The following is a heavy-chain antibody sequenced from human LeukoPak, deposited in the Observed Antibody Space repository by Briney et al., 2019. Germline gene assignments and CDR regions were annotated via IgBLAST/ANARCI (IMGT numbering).Heavy chain of an antibody. J-gene: IGHJ4*02. CDR1: GDTISGYS. CDR3: AKDNNGYGDYNFFDY. V-gene: IGHV3-21*01. CDR2: ISSSSSYI. Sequence: GGSLGLSCAASGDTISGYSMNWIRQAPGKGLEWVSSISSSSSYIFYADSVKGRFTISRDNAKNSVYLQMTSLRVEDASVYLYAKDNNGYGDYNFFDYWGQGTLVTVSS. D-gene: IGHD4-17*01.